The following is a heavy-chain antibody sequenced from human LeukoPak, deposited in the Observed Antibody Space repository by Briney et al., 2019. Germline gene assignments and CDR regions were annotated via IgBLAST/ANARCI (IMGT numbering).Heavy chain of an antibody. J-gene: IGHJ1*01. V-gene: IGHV3-66*01. D-gene: IGHD1-26*01. CDR3: ARDGNQ. Sequence: GGSLRLSCAASGFTVSSNYMSWVRQAPGKGLEWVSVIYSGGSTYSVKGRFTISRDNSKNTLYLQMNSLRAEDTAVYYCARDGNQWGQGTLVTVSS. CDR1: GFTVSSNY. CDR2: IYSGGST.